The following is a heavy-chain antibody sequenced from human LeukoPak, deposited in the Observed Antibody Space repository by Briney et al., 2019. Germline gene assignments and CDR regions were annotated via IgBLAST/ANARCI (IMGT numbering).Heavy chain of an antibody. D-gene: IGHD5-18*01. Sequence: SETLSLTCTVSGGSISGYYWSWIRQPPGKGLEWIGYIYYSGSTNYNPSLKSRVTISVDTSKNQFSLKLSSVSAADTAVYYCARHGGYSEPFDYWGQGTLVTVSS. V-gene: IGHV4-59*08. CDR1: GGSISGYY. CDR3: ARHGGYSEPFDY. CDR2: IYYSGST. J-gene: IGHJ4*02.